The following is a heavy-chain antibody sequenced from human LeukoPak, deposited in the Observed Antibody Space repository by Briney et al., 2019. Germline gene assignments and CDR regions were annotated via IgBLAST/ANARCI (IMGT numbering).Heavy chain of an antibody. Sequence: GESLEISCKGSGYGFTSYWIGWVRQMPGKGLGWMGIIYPGDSDTRYSPSFQGQVTISADKSISTAYLQWSSLKASDTAVYYCARMPRRSSGWDLFDYWGQGTLVTVSS. V-gene: IGHV5-51*01. J-gene: IGHJ4*02. CDR2: IYPGDSDT. CDR3: ARMPRRSSGWDLFDY. D-gene: IGHD6-19*01. CDR1: GYGFTSYW.